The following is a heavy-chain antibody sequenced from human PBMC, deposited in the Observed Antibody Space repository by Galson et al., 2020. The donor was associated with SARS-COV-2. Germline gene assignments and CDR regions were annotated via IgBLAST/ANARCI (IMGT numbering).Heavy chain of an antibody. V-gene: IGHV1-46*01. CDR2: INPSGGST. J-gene: IGHJ4*02. CDR1: GYTFTSYY. Sequence: ASVKVSCKASGYTFTSYYMHWVRQAPGQGLEWMGIINPSGGSTSYAQKFQGRVTMTRDTSTSTVYMELSSLRSEDTAVYYCARRTGGYSYGYRYYFDYWGQGTLVTVSS. D-gene: IGHD5-18*01. CDR3: ARRTGGYSYGYRYYFDY.